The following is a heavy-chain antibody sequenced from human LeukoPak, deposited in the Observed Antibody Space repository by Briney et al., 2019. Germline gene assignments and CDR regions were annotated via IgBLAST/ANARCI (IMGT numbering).Heavy chain of an antibody. J-gene: IGHJ6*03. D-gene: IGHD3-10*01. CDR3: ARGNDGSGSYYMDV. V-gene: IGHV1-8*01. CDR1: GYTFTSYY. CDR2: MNPNSGNT. Sequence: ASVKVSCKASGYTFTSYYINWVRQATGQGLEWMGWMNPNSGNTGYAQKFQGRVTMTRNTSISTAYMELSSLRSEDTAVYYCARGNDGSGSYYMDVWGKGTTVTVSS.